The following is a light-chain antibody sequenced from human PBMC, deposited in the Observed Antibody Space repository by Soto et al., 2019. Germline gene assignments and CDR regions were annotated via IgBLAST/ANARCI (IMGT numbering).Light chain of an antibody. CDR2: NSN. CDR3: ATWDDSLSGGV. J-gene: IGLJ3*02. V-gene: IGLV1-47*02. CDR1: SSNIGSNY. Sequence: QSVLTQPPSASGTPGQRVTISCSGSSSNIGSNYVYWYQQLPGTAPKLLISNSNHRPSGVPDRFSGSKSGTSASLAIRGLRSEDEADYYCATWDDSLSGGVFGGGTKLTVL.